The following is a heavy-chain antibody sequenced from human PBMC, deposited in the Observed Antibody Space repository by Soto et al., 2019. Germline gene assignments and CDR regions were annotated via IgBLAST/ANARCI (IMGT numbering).Heavy chain of an antibody. J-gene: IGHJ6*02. D-gene: IGHD3-22*01. CDR3: AGGRIVVVESRAYYGMDV. Sequence: QVHLLLQSGAEVKKPGASVKVSCKASGGTPSNSAISWVRQAPGQGLEWMGGIIPVFGLVKYAPNFQGRVTISADESTNTAYMELSRLRTEDTAVYYCAGGRIVVVESRAYYGMDVWGQGTTVTVSS. V-gene: IGHV1-69*01. CDR1: GGTPSNSA. CDR2: IIPVFGLV.